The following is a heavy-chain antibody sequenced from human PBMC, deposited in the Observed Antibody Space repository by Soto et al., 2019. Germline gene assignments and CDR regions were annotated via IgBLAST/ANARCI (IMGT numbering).Heavy chain of an antibody. CDR1: GFIFTDWF. V-gene: IGHV1-46*01. J-gene: IGHJ1*01. CDR3: AKDGAIPGEVDA. D-gene: IGHD2-15*01. Sequence: HLAQSGPEVKRPGASVKISCKASGFIFTDWFMHWVRQAPGQGPEWMGIINTSGGNSIYSQKCQDRVTMTRDTSTRTLYVELSSLTSADTAVYYCAKDGAIPGEVDAWGQGTLVTVSS. CDR2: INTSGGNS.